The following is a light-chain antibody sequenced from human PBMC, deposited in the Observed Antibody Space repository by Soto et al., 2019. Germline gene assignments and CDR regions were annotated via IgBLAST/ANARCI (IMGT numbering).Light chain of an antibody. CDR1: XSDVGSYNL. Sequence: QSALTQPASVSGSPGQSITISCTGTXSDVGSYNLVSWYQQHPGKAPKLMIYEVSKRPSGVSNRFSGSKSGNTASLTISGLQAEDEADYYCCSYAGSSTYVFGTGTKLTVL. V-gene: IGLV2-23*02. CDR2: EVS. J-gene: IGLJ1*01. CDR3: CSYAGSSTYV.